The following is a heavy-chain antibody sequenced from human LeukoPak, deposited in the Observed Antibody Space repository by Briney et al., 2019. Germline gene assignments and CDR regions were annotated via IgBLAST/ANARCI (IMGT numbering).Heavy chain of an antibody. CDR3: ARDVGYRSWFDP. CDR2: ISGSSTSI. J-gene: IGHJ5*02. V-gene: IGHV3-48*01. Sequence: PGGSLRLSCATSGFTFSTYGMHWVRQAPGGGLEWVSYISGSSTSIYHADSVKGRFTISRDNAKNSLYQQMNSLRAEDTAVYYCARDVGYRSWFDPWGQGTLVIVSS. CDR1: GFTFSTYG. D-gene: IGHD5-18*01.